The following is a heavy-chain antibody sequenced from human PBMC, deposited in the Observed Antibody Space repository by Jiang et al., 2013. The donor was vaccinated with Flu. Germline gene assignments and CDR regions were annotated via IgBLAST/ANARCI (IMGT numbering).Heavy chain of an antibody. J-gene: IGHJ4*02. Sequence: VQLLESGGGLVQPGGSLRLSCAASGFTFSSYTMSWVRQAPGKGLEWVSVISGGGETTFYADSVKGRFTISRDNSKNMLFLQMNSLTAEDTAVYYCTKRGDNHGWYLAWGQGTLVTVSS. CDR3: TKRGDNHGWYLA. CDR2: ISGGGETT. CDR1: GFTFSSYT. V-gene: IGHV3-23*01. D-gene: IGHD6-19*01.